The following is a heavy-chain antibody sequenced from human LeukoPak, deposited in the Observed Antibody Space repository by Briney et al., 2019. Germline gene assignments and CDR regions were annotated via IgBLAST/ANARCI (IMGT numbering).Heavy chain of an antibody. D-gene: IGHD1-26*01. Sequence: PGGSLRLSCTASGFTFGDYAMSWLRQAPGKGLEWVGFIRSKAYGGTTEYAASVKGRFTISRDDSKSIAYLQMNSLKTEDTAVYYCTRTGSGSYHRYYFDYWGQGTLVTVSS. CDR3: TRTGSGSYHRYYFDY. CDR2: IRSKAYGGTT. CDR1: GFTFGDYA. J-gene: IGHJ4*02. V-gene: IGHV3-49*03.